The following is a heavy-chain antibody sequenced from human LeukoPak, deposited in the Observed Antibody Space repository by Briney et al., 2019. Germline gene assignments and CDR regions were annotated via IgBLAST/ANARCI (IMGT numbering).Heavy chain of an antibody. Sequence: GASVKVSCKVSGYTLTELSMHWVRQAPGKGLEWMGGFDPEDGETIYAQKFQGRVTMTEDTSTDTAYMELSSLRSEDTAVYYCATDPTYSGSLDAFDIWGQGTMVTVSS. V-gene: IGHV1-24*01. CDR3: ATDPTYSGSLDAFDI. CDR1: GYTLTELS. D-gene: IGHD1-26*01. J-gene: IGHJ3*02. CDR2: FDPEDGET.